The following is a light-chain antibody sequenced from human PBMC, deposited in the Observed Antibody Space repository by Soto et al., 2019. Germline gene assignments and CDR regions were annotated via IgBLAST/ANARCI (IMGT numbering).Light chain of an antibody. V-gene: IGLV1-40*01. Sequence: QSVLTQPPSVSGAPGQRVTISCTGNSSSIGAGYDVHWYQHLPGTAPKLLISGNSNRPSGVPDRFSGSKSGTSASLAITGLRTEDEADYYCQSYDSSLSGFYVFGTGTKVTVL. CDR3: QSYDSSLSGFYV. J-gene: IGLJ1*01. CDR2: GNS. CDR1: SSSIGAGYD.